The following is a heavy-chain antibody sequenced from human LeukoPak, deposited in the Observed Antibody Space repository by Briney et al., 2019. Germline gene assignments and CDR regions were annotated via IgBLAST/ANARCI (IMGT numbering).Heavy chain of an antibody. J-gene: IGHJ3*02. D-gene: IGHD6-19*01. CDR2: IRYDGSNK. CDR3: AKVYSGWSGDGAFDI. Sequence: GGXXXXXXXXXXXXXXSXXXHWVRQAPGKGLEWVAFIRYDGSNKYYADSVKGRFTISRDNSKNTLYLQMNSLRAEDTAVYYCAKVYSGWSGDGAFDIWGQGTMVTVSS. V-gene: IGHV3-30*02. CDR1: XXXXXSXX.